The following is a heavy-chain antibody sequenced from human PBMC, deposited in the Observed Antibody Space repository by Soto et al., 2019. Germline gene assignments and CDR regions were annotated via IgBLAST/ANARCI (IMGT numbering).Heavy chain of an antibody. CDR3: AASPDYGPQFDF. J-gene: IGHJ4*02. CDR2: IKQDGSEK. CDR1: GFTFSSYW. D-gene: IGHD4-17*01. Sequence: PGGSLRLSCAASGFTFSSYWINWVRQAPGKGLEWVANIKQDGSEKYYVDSVKGRFTISRDGAENSVYLQMHSLRAEDTAVYYCAASPDYGPQFDFWGQGSLVTVSS. V-gene: IGHV3-7*01.